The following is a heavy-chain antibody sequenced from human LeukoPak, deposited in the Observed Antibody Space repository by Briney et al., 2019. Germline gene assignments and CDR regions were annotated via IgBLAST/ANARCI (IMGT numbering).Heavy chain of an antibody. CDR2: IYHSGST. CDR3: AASYGSGSYFFDY. CDR1: GGSISSGGYS. D-gene: IGHD3-10*01. Sequence: SSETLSLTCAVSGGSISSGGYSWSWIRQPPGKCLEWIGYIYHSGSTYYNPSRKSRVTISVDRSKNQFSLKLSSVTAADTAVYYCAASYGSGSYFFDYWGQGTLVTVSS. V-gene: IGHV4-30-2*01. J-gene: IGHJ4*02.